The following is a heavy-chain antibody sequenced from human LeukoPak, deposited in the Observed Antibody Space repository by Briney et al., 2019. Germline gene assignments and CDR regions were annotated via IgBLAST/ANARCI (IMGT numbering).Heavy chain of an antibody. CDR2: ISYDGSNK. D-gene: IGHD3-16*02. Sequence: GGSLRLSCAASGFTFSSYGMHWVRRAPGKGLEWVAVISYDGSNKYYADPVKGRFTISRDNSKNTLYLQMNSLRAEDTAVYYCAKLGLLLLRLGELSFDAFDIWGQGTMVTVSS. CDR3: AKLGLLLLRLGELSFDAFDI. J-gene: IGHJ3*02. CDR1: GFTFSSYG. V-gene: IGHV3-30*18.